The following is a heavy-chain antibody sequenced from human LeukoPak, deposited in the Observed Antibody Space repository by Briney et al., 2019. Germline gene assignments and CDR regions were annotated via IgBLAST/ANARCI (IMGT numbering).Heavy chain of an antibody. J-gene: IGHJ3*02. CDR2: ISWNSGSI. V-gene: IGHV3-9*03. CDR3: AKDIAVAGTWGDAFDI. Sequence: GRSLRLSCAASGFTFDDYAMQWVRQAPGKGLEWVSGISWNSGSIGYADSVKGRFTISRDNAKNSLYLQMNSLRAEDMALYYCAKDIAVAGTWGDAFDIWGQGTMVTVSS. CDR1: GFTFDDYA. D-gene: IGHD6-19*01.